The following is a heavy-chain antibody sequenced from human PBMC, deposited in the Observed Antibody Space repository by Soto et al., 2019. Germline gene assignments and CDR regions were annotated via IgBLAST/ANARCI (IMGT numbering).Heavy chain of an antibody. CDR2: ISSSSSYI. V-gene: IGHV3-21*01. J-gene: IGHJ5*02. CDR1: GFTFSSYS. Sequence: GGSLRLSCAASGFTFSSYSMNWVRQAPGKGLEWVSSISSSSSYIYYADSVKGRFTISRDNAKNSLYLQMNSLRAEDTAVYYCARDVVKADYDFWSGYFDPWGQGTLVTVSS. D-gene: IGHD3-3*01. CDR3: ARDVVKADYDFWSGYFDP.